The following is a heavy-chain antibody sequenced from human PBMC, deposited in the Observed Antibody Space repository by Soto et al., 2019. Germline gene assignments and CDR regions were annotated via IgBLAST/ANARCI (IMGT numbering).Heavy chain of an antibody. Sequence: EVQLLESGGGLVQPGGSLRLSCAASGFTFSSYAMTWVRQAPGKGPEWVSGISSSGSATYHADSVKGRFTISRDNSKNTLYLQMNSLRAEDTAVYYCAKGAMRSFYGWDVWCQGTTVSVSS. D-gene: IGHD3-10*01. V-gene: IGHV3-23*01. CDR3: AKGAMRSFYGWDV. CDR1: GFTFSSYA. J-gene: IGHJ6*02. CDR2: ISSSGSAT.